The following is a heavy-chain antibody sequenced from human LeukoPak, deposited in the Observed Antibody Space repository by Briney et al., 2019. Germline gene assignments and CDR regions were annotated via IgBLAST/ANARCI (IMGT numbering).Heavy chain of an antibody. Sequence: SVKVSCKASGGTFSSYAISWVRQAPGQGLEWMGGIIPIFGTANYAQKFQGRVTITADESTSTAYMELSSLRSEDTAVYYCARPGKRTIFGVVITDPYYYYYMDVWGKGTTVTVSS. V-gene: IGHV1-69*01. J-gene: IGHJ6*03. CDR1: GGTFSSYA. D-gene: IGHD3-3*01. CDR3: ARPGKRTIFGVVITDPYYYYYMDV. CDR2: IIPIFGTA.